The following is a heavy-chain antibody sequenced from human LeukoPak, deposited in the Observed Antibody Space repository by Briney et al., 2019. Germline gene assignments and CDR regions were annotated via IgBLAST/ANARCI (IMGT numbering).Heavy chain of an antibody. Sequence: ETLSLTCTVSGASISSYYWSWIRQPPGKGLEWVSSISSSSSYIYYADSVKGRFTISRDNAKNSLYLQMNSLRAEDTAVYYCATPQNDYWGQGTLVTVSS. CDR1: GASISSYY. CDR2: ISSSSSYI. V-gene: IGHV3-21*01. CDR3: ATPQNDY. J-gene: IGHJ4*02.